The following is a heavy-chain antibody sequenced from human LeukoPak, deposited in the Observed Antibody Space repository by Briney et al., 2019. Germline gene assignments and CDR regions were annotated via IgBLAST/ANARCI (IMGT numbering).Heavy chain of an antibody. J-gene: IGHJ6*04. D-gene: IGHD2-15*01. Sequence: ASVKVSCKASGGTFSSYAISWVRQAPGQGLEWMGWMNPNSGNTGYAQKFQGRVTMTRNTSISTAYMELSSLRSEDTAVYYCARGLPNFTPDVWGKGTTVTISS. V-gene: IGHV1-8*02. CDR2: MNPNSGNT. CDR1: GGTFSSYA. CDR3: ARGLPNFTPDV.